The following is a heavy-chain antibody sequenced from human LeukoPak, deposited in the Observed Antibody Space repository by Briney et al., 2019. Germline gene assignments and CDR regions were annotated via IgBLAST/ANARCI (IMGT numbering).Heavy chain of an antibody. D-gene: IGHD6-25*01. CDR1: GFTFSCYW. Sequence: GGSLRLSCAASGFTFSCYWMSWVRQAPGKGLEWVANIKQDGSETYYLDSVKGRFTISRDNAKNSLYLQMNSLRAEDTAVYYCARVSGWDFDYWGQGALVTVSS. CDR2: IKQDGSET. J-gene: IGHJ4*02. V-gene: IGHV3-7*03. CDR3: ARVSGWDFDY.